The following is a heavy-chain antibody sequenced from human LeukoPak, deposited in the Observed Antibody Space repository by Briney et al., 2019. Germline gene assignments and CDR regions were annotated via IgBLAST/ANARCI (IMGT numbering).Heavy chain of an antibody. V-gene: IGHV3-48*04. D-gene: IGHD1-1*01. Sequence: GGSLRLSCAASGFTFSSYSMNWVRQAPGKGLEWVSYISSSSSTIYYADSVKGRFTISRDNAKNSLYLQMNSLRAEDTAVYYCARDFPYNWNDEPHFDYWGQGTLVTVSS. CDR1: GFTFSSYS. CDR3: ARDFPYNWNDEPHFDY. CDR2: ISSSSSTI. J-gene: IGHJ4*02.